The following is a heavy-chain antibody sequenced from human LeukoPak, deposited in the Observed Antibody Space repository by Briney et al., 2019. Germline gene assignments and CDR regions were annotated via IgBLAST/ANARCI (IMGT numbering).Heavy chain of an antibody. Sequence: PGGTLRLSCAASGFTFSSYAMSWVRQAPGKGLEWVSAISGSGGSTYYAASVKGRFTISRDNSKNTLYLQMYSLRAEDTAVYYCAKITSSNYYDSSGYHNYWGQGTLVTVSS. D-gene: IGHD3-22*01. CDR1: GFTFSSYA. CDR3: AKITSSNYYDSSGYHNY. J-gene: IGHJ4*02. CDR2: ISGSGGST. V-gene: IGHV3-23*01.